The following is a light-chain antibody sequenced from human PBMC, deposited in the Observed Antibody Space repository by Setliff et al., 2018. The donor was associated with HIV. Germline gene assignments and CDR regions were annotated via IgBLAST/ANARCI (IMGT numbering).Light chain of an antibody. CDR3: QSYDNSLSGLAV. V-gene: IGLV1-40*01. CDR2: ENG. CDR1: SSNIGAGFD. J-gene: IGLJ1*01. Sequence: QSVLTQPPSVSGAPGQTVTISCTGTSSNIGAGFDVHWYQDLPGRAPKRLIYENGHRPAGVPARFSGSKSGSSASLAITGLQAEDEADYYCQSYDNSLSGLAVFGTGTKVTVL.